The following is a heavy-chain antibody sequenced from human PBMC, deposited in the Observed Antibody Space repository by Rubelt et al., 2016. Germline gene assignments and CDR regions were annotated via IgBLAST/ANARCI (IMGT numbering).Heavy chain of an antibody. J-gene: IGHJ6*02. CDR3: ARDNIVVVPAAIESIYYYYGMDV. V-gene: IGHV3-21*01. D-gene: IGHD2-2*02. Sequence: YYADSVKGRFTISRDNAKNSLYLQMNSLRAEDTAVYYCARDNIVVVPAAIESIYYYYGMDVWGQGTTVTVSS.